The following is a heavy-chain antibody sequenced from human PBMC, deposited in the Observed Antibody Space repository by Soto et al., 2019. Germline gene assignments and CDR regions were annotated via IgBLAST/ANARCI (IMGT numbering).Heavy chain of an antibody. Sequence: ASVKVSCKASGYTFTSYGISWVRQAPGQGLEWMGWISAYNGNTNYAQKLQGRVTMTTDTSTSTAYMELRSLRSDDTAVYYCARDALYGYSSEYFQHWGQGTLVTVSS. J-gene: IGHJ1*01. CDR3: ARDALYGYSSEYFQH. D-gene: IGHD4-17*01. CDR2: ISAYNGNT. CDR1: GYTFTSYG. V-gene: IGHV1-18*01.